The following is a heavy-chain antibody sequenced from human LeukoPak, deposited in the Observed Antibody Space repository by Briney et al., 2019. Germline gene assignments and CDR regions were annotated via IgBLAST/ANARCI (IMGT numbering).Heavy chain of an antibody. CDR1: GFTFSDHY. CDR2: ARNKDNSYTT. Sequence: GGSLRLSCAASGFTFSDHYMDWVRQAPGKGLEWVGRARNKDNSYTTEYAASVKGRFTISRDDSKNSLYLQMNRLKTEDTAVYYCARAIVAAPGVDYWGQGTLVTVSS. D-gene: IGHD2-21*01. J-gene: IGHJ4*02. V-gene: IGHV3-72*01. CDR3: ARAIVAAPGVDY.